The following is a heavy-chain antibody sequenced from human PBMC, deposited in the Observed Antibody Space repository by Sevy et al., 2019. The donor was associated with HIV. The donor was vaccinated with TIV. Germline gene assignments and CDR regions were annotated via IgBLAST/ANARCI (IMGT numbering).Heavy chain of an antibody. CDR1: GFSVSNSY. CDR2: IYSGDST. J-gene: IGHJ3*02. D-gene: IGHD3-22*01. V-gene: IGHV3-53*01. Sequence: SLRLSCAASGFSVSNSYMSWVRQAPGKGLQWVSVIYSGDSTYYTDSVKGRFTISRDNSKNTLYLQMNSLRAEDTAVYYCARLSVYYYDSSGYYTTGHAFDIWGQGTMVTVSS. CDR3: ARLSVYYYDSSGYYTTGHAFDI.